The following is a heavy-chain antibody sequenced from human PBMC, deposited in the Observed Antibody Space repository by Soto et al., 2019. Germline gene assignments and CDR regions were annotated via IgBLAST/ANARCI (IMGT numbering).Heavy chain of an antibody. CDR2: ISGGSNDI. V-gene: IGHV3-21*01. CDR1: GFTLSTYR. CDR3: ATSIADHLGYYTMDV. D-gene: IGHD6-6*01. J-gene: IGHJ6*02. Sequence: XGSLRLSSAAYGFTLSTYRLNWVRQAPGKGLEWVSSISGGSNDIYYADSVRGRFTISRDNARDSLYLQMYSLSAEDTAIYFCATSIADHLGYYTMDVWGQGTTVTVSS.